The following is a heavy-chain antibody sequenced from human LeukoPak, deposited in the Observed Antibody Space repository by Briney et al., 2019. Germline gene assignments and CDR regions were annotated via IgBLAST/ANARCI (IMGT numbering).Heavy chain of an antibody. CDR2: INHSGSN. D-gene: IGHD6-19*01. V-gene: IGHV4-34*01. J-gene: IGHJ6*03. CDR3: ARISGWYHYYYYYYYMDV. CDR1: GGSFSGYY. Sequence: PSETLSLTCAVYGGSFSGYYWSWIRQPPGKGLEWIGEINHSGSNNYNPSLKSRVTISVDTSKNQFSLKLSSVTAADTAVYYCARISGWYHYYYYYYYMDVWGKGTTVTVSS.